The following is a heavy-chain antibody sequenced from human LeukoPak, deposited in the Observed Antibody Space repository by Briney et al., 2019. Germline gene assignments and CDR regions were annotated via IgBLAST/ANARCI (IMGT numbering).Heavy chain of an antibody. D-gene: IGHD4-17*01. CDR1: GFTFSSYW. V-gene: IGHV3-7*01. CDR2: IKQDGSEK. Sequence: PGGSLRLSCAASGFTFSSYWMSWVRQAPGKGLEWVANIKQDGSEKYYVDSVKGRFTISRDNAKNSLYLQMNSPRAEDTAVYYCARLWGDYGDYHLPDYWGQGTLITVSS. CDR3: ARLWGDYGDYHLPDY. J-gene: IGHJ4*02.